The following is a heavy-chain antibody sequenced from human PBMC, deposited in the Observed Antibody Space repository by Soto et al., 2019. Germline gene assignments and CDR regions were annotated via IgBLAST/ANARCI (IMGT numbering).Heavy chain of an antibody. CDR1: GGSISSYY. Sequence: SETLSLTCTVSGGSISSYYWSWIRQPPGKGLEWIGYIYYSGSTNYNPSLKSRVTISVDTSKNQFSLKLSSVTAADTAVYYCARENPAYGDNLFDYWGQGTLVTVSS. CDR2: IYYSGST. J-gene: IGHJ4*02. CDR3: ARENPAYGDNLFDY. V-gene: IGHV4-59*01. D-gene: IGHD4-17*01.